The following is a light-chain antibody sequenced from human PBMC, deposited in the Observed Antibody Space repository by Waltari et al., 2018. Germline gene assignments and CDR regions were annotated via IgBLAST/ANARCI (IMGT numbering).Light chain of an antibody. CDR1: YSTTGSHV. CDR3: ASWDDSLNGHWV. CDR2: RSD. V-gene: IGLV1-44*01. Sequence: QSVLPQPPSASGTPGQRVTISCSGSYSTTGSHVVNWYQQLPGKAPKLLINRSDRRPSGVPVRFSGSKSGSSASLANDGLHSEDEADYYCASWDDSLNGHWVFGGGTKVTVL. J-gene: IGLJ3*02.